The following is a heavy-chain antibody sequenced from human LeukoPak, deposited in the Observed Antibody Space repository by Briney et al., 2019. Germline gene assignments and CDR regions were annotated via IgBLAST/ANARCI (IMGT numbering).Heavy chain of an antibody. CDR3: ARAYYYDSSGYYSGTIDY. V-gene: IGHV4-34*01. Sequence: SETLSLTCAVYGGSFSGYYWSWIRQPPGKGLEWIGEINHSGSTNYNPSLKSRATISVDTSKNQFSLKLSSVTAADTAVYYCARAYYYDSSGYYSGTIDYWGQGTLVTVSS. J-gene: IGHJ4*02. CDR1: GGSFSGYY. CDR2: INHSGST. D-gene: IGHD3-22*01.